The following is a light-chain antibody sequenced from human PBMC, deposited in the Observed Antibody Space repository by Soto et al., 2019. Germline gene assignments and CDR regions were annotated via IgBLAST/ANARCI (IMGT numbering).Light chain of an antibody. Sequence: DIQMTQSPSSLSASVGDRVTITCRASQGISNDLGWYQQKPGKAPKRLIFLASRLQSGVPSRFSGSGSGTEFILTISSLQPEDFATYYCLQHNCTPFTFGPGTKVDIK. CDR2: LAS. CDR3: LQHNCTPFT. J-gene: IGKJ3*01. CDR1: QGISND. V-gene: IGKV1-17*01.